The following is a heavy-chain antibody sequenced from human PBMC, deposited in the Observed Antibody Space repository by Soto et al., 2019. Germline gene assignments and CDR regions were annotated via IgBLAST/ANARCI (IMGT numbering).Heavy chain of an antibody. Sequence: GGSLRLSCAASGFTFSSDSMNWVRQAPGKGLEWVSSINSGSFSINYADSVKGRFSISRDNAQNSLHLQMNNLRAEDTAVYYCSLMEWCNTCGTDFWGQGTTVTVSS. CDR3: SLMEWCNTCGTDF. CDR2: INSGSFSI. J-gene: IGHJ6*02. CDR1: GFTFSSDS. D-gene: IGHD3-3*01. V-gene: IGHV3-21*01.